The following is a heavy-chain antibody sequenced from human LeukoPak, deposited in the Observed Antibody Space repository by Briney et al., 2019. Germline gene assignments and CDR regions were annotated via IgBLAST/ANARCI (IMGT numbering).Heavy chain of an antibody. CDR1: GFTFSNYA. J-gene: IGHJ4*02. CDR3: AKDSVKDIVATIIDY. D-gene: IGHD5-12*01. Sequence: GGSLRLSCAASGFTFSNYAMNWVRQAPGKGLEWVSAISGSGGNTYYADSVKGRFTISRDNSKNTLYLQMNSLRAEDTAVYYCAKDSVKDIVATIIDYWGQGTLVTVSS. CDR2: ISGSGGNT. V-gene: IGHV3-23*01.